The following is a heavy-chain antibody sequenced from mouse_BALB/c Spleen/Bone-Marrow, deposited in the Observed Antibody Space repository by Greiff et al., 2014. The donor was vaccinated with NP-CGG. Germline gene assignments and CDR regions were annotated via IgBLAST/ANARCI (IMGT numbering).Heavy chain of an antibody. CDR2: IDPSDSYT. J-gene: IGHJ2*01. CDR3: ARLNDYDDYFDY. Sequence: QVQLQQSGAELVKPGASVKLSCKASGYTFTSYWMHWVKQRPGQGLEWIGEIDPSDSYTNYNQKFKGKATLTVDKSSSTAYMQLSSLTSEDSAVYYCARLNDYDDYFDYWSQGTTLTVSS. CDR1: GYTFTSYW. D-gene: IGHD2-4*01. V-gene: IGHV1-69*02.